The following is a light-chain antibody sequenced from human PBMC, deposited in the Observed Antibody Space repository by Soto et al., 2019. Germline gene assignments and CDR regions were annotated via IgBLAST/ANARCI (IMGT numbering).Light chain of an antibody. CDR2: EAT. Sequence: QSALTQPPSVSGSPGQSITVSCTGPSSDIGASNFVSWYQHLPGRAPKVIIFEATNRPSGVSDRFSGSKAGITASLTISGLQADDEGEYFCISYKTDDTFVFGTGTKVTVL. J-gene: IGLJ1*01. CDR1: SSDIGASNF. V-gene: IGLV2-14*01. CDR3: ISYKTDDTFV.